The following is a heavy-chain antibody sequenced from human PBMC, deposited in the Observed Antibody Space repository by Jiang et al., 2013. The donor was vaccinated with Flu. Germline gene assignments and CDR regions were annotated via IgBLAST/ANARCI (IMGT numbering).Heavy chain of an antibody. D-gene: IGHD1-1*01. V-gene: IGHV4-34*01. Sequence: LKPSETLSLTCAVYGGSLSGYFWSWIRQPPGKGLEWIGEINHSGSTNYNPSLKSRVTISVDTSKNQLSLKLSSVTAADTAVYYCARHKPNARAFEYWGQGTLVTVSS. CDR1: GGSLSGYF. CDR3: ARHKPNARAFEY. CDR2: INHSGST. J-gene: IGHJ4*02.